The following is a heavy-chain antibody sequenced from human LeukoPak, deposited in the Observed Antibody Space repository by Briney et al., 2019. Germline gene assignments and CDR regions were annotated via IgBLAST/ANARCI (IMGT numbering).Heavy chain of an antibody. CDR3: ARGAFYDILTGYYFTLFDY. V-gene: IGHV4-31*03. Sequence: SETLSLTCTVSGGSISSGGYYWGWIRQHPGKGLEWIGYIYYSGSTYYNPSLKSRVTISVDTSKNQFSLKLSSVTAADTAVYYCARGAFYDILTGYYFTLFDYWGQGTLVTVSS. J-gene: IGHJ4*02. D-gene: IGHD3-9*01. CDR2: IYYSGST. CDR1: GGSISSGGYY.